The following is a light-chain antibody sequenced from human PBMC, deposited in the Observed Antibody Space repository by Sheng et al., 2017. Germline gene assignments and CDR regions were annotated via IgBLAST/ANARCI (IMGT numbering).Light chain of an antibody. CDR1: QNVGLNS. CDR2: GTS. Sequence: DIVMTQSPATLSVSPGETVTLSCRASQNVGLNSLVWFQQKPGQAPRLILHGTSNRASGIPDRFSGSGSGTDFTLTISRLEPEDFAVFYCLHYGASSYTFGPGTKLDVK. V-gene: IGKV3-20*01. CDR3: LHYGASSYT. J-gene: IGKJ3*01.